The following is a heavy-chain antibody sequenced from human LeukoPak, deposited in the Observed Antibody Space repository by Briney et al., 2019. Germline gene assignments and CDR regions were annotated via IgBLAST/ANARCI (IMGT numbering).Heavy chain of an antibody. CDR1: GGSISSYY. V-gene: IGHV4-59*01. J-gene: IGHJ6*02. D-gene: IGHD5-18*01. CDR3: ARGSVSYSYNYYYGMDV. CDR2: IYYSGST. Sequence: SETLSLTCTVSGGSISSYYWSWIRQPPGKGLEWIGYIYYSGSTNYNPSLKSRVTISVDTSKNQFSLKLSSVTAADTASYYCARGSVSYSYNYYYGMDVWGQGTTVTVSS.